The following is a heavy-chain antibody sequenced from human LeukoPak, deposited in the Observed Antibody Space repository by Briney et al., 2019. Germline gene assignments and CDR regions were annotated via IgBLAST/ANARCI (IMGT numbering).Heavy chain of an antibody. D-gene: IGHD5-24*01. CDR2: IYSGGST. CDR1: GFTVSSNY. J-gene: IGHJ4*02. CDR3: ARWDGYSPDY. Sequence: GGSLRLSCAASGFTVSSNYMSWVRQAPGKGLEWVSVIYSGGSTYYADSVKGRFTISRHNSKNTLCLQMNSLRAEDTAVYYCARWDGYSPDYWGQGTLVTVSS. V-gene: IGHV3-53*04.